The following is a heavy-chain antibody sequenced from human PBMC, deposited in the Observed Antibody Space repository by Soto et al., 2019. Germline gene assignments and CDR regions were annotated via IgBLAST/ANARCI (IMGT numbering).Heavy chain of an antibody. J-gene: IGHJ4*02. CDR2: INPNSGGT. D-gene: IGHD6-13*01. CDR3: ARGGEIIRGNIAAAFDY. CDR1: GYTFTGYY. V-gene: IGHV1-2*04. Sequence: QVQLVQSGAEVKKPGASVKVSCKASGYTFTGYYMHWVRQAPGQGLEWMGWINPNSGGTNYAQKFQGWVTMTRDTSXSXXYMELSRLRSDDTAVDYCARGGEIIRGNIAAAFDYWGQGTLVTVSS.